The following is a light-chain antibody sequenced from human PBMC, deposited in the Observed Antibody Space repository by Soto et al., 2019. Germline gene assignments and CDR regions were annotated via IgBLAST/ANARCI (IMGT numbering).Light chain of an antibody. V-gene: IGKV1-33*01. CDR1: QAIKNF. CDR2: DSS. Sequence: DFQMTQSPSSLSASVGDRVTITCRATQAIKNFLNWYQQKPGRVPKLLISDSSTLQRGVASRFSGSGSATHFTFVISSLKPEHFGTYYCQQSDNLPHTFGQGTRLDIK. CDR3: QQSDNLPHT. J-gene: IGKJ5*01.